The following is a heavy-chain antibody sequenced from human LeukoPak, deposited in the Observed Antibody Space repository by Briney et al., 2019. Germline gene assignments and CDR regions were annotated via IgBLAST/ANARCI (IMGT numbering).Heavy chain of an antibody. CDR3: ARDAQGTTGLAFDL. J-gene: IGHJ3*01. D-gene: IGHD2-8*02. V-gene: IGHV3-7*01. Sequence: GGSLRVSCAASGFTFSIYWMNWVRQTPGKGLEWVAIIKHDGSGRFYVDSVKGRFTVSRDNAKNSLYLQMNSLRAEDSAVYYCARDAQGTTGLAFDLWGQGTMVTVSS. CDR1: GFTFSIYW. CDR2: IKHDGSGR.